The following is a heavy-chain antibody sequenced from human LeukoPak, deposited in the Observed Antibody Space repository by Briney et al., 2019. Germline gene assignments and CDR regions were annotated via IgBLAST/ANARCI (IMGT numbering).Heavy chain of an antibody. Sequence: GGSLRLSCSASGFTFSNYAMHWVRHGPGKGLEYVSAISSNGGSTYYADSVKGRFTISRDNSKSTLYLQMSSLRPEDMAVYYCVKDSGDGYNFDYWGQGTMVTVPS. CDR1: GFTFSNYA. V-gene: IGHV3-64D*09. D-gene: IGHD5-24*01. CDR2: ISSNGGST. J-gene: IGHJ4*02. CDR3: VKDSGDGYNFDY.